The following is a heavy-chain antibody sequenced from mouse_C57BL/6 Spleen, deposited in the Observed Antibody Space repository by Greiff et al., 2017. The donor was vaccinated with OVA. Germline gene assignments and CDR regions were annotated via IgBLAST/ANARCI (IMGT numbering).Heavy chain of an antibody. J-gene: IGHJ2*01. D-gene: IGHD2-2*01. Sequence: QVQLQQPGTELVKPGASVKLSCKASGYTFTSYWMHWVKQRPGQGLEWIGNINPSNGGTNYNEKFKSKATLTVDKSSSTAYLQLSSLTSEDSAVYYCASDRGFYVYALHYWRPGTTLPVSS. CDR2: INPSNGGT. CDR1: GYTFTSYW. CDR3: ASDRGFYVYALHY. V-gene: IGHV1-53*01.